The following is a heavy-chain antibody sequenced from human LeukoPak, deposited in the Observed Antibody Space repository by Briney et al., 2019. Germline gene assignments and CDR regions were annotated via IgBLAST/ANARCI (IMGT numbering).Heavy chain of an antibody. CDR2: IYPGDSDT. J-gene: IGHJ4*02. V-gene: IGHV5-51*01. CDR1: GYSFTSYW. Sequence: GESLKISWKGSGYSFTSYWIAWVRQMRGKGLECMGIIYPGDSDTRYSPSFQGPVTISADKSISPAYLQWSSLRASDTAMYYCARLHLVSAPLEYWGQGTLVTVSS. CDR3: ARLHLVSAPLEY.